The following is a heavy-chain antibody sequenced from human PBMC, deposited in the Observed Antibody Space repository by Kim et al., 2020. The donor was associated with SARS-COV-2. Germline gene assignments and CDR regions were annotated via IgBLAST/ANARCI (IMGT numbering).Heavy chain of an antibody. V-gene: IGHV3-11*01. J-gene: IGHJ4*02. CDR2: INGSGSTI. D-gene: IGHD3-16*01. CDR3: AREMSSITGFDY. Sequence: GGSLRLSCAASGFTFSDYYMTWIRQAPGKGLEWVSYINGSGSTIYYADSVKGRFTISRDNAKNSLYLQMNSLRAEDTAVYYCAREMSSITGFDYWGQGNLVTVSS. CDR1: GFTFSDYY.